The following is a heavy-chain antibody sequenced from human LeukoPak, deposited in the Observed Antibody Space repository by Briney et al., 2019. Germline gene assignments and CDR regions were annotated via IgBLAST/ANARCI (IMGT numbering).Heavy chain of an antibody. CDR3: ARRGGIIRGVASYYYMDV. D-gene: IGHD3-10*01. J-gene: IGHJ6*03. CDR2: IYYSGST. V-gene: IGHV4-39*01. Sequence: SETLSLTCTVSGGSVNSSYYYWGWIRQSPGKGLEWVGSIYYSGSTYYNPSLKSRVTISVDTSKNQFSLNLSSVTAADTAAYYCARRGGIIRGVASYYYMDVWGKGTTVTISS. CDR1: GGSVNSSYYY.